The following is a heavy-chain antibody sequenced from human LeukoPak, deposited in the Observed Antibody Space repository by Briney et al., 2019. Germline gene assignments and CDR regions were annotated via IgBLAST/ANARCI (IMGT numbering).Heavy chain of an antibody. CDR2: IIPILGIA. Sequence: SVKVSCKASGGTFSSYAISWVRQAPGQGLEWMGRIIPILGIANYAQKFQGRVTITADKSTSTAYMEPSSLRSEDTAVYYCARDRYCSGGSCYSYYYGMDVWGQGTTVTVSS. CDR1: GGTFSSYA. D-gene: IGHD2-15*01. CDR3: ARDRYCSGGSCYSYYYGMDV. J-gene: IGHJ6*02. V-gene: IGHV1-69*04.